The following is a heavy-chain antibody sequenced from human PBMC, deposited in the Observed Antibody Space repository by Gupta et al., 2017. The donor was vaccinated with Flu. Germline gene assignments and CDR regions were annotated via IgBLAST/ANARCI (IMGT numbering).Heavy chain of an antibody. CDR3: AKGGRHNGNYDGDY. V-gene: IGHV3-30*18. J-gene: IGHJ4*02. Sequence: AQLVQSGGGVVQPGTSLRLSCAASGFTFSNYAMHWVRPAPGKGLGLMAISSDDGSNQWYADSVRGRFTISRDNSKNTLFLLMNSLRADDTAVYYCAKGGRHNGNYDGDYWGQGTLVTVSS. CDR1: GFTFSNYA. CDR2: SSDDGSNQ. D-gene: IGHD3-3*01.